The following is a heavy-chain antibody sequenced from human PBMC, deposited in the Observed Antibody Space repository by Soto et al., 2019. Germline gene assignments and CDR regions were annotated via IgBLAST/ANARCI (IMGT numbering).Heavy chain of an antibody. Sequence: GVLRLSCAASGFTFSSYAMHWVRQAPGKGLEWVAVISYDGSNKYYADSVKGRFTISRDNSKNTLYLQMNSLRAEDTAVYYCPQSIAVAGTSGECFDYWGQGALVTVSS. CDR1: GFTFSSYA. J-gene: IGHJ4*01. D-gene: IGHD6-19*01. V-gene: IGHV3-30-3*01. CDR2: ISYDGSNK. CDR3: PQSIAVAGTSGECFDY.